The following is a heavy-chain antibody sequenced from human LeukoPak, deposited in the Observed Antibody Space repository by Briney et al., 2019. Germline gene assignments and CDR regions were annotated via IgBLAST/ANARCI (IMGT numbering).Heavy chain of an antibody. V-gene: IGHV3-30*02. J-gene: IGHJ4*02. CDR2: IRYDGTSK. CDR1: GFTFSSSG. D-gene: IGHD1-26*01. CDR3: AKETRGSYSDY. Sequence: QPGGSLRLSCAASGFTFSSSGMHWVRQAPGKGLEWVAFIRYDGTSKYYADSVKGRFTISRDNSKNTVYLQMNSLRAEDMAVYYCAKETRGSYSDYWGQGTLVTVSS.